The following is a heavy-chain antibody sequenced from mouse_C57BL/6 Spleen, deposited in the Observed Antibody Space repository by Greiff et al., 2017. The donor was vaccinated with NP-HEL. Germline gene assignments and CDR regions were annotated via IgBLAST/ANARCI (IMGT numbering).Heavy chain of an antibody. CDR2: FYPGSGSI. D-gene: IGHD1-1*01. V-gene: IGHV1-62-2*01. J-gene: IGHJ2*01. CDR3: ARHGKPTHYYGSSLDY. Sequence: VQLQQSGAELVKPGASVKLSCKASGYTFTEYPIHWVKQRSGQGLEWIGWFYPGSGSIKYNEKFKDKATLTADKSSSTVYMELSRLTSEDSAVYFCARHGKPTHYYGSSLDYWGQGTTLTVSS. CDR1: GYTFTEYP.